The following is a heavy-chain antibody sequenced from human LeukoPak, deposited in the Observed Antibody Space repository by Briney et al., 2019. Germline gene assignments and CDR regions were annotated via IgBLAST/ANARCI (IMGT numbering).Heavy chain of an antibody. CDR1: GGTFSRYA. CDR3: ARDLKALDGYFDDAFDI. J-gene: IGHJ3*02. CDR2: IIXMFGTA. D-gene: IGHD5-24*01. Sequence: GSSVXXXCXAXGGTFSRYAIRWVRQAPGQGLEGMGGIIXMFGTAKYAQKLQGRDTINTDESTSRAYREVSSLRSEDTAVYYCARDLKALDGYFDDAFDIWGQGTMVTVSS. V-gene: IGHV1-69*05.